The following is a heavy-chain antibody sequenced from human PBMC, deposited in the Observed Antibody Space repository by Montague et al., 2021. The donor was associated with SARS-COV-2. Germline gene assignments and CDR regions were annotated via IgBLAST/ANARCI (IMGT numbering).Heavy chain of an antibody. V-gene: IGHV4-4*02. Sequence: SETLSLTCAVSGDSIMTINWWSWVRQPPGKGLEWIGEIYQSGSTNYNPSLKSRVTMSIDKSKNQFSLELNSVTAADTALYYCVRAGGLDNRPPVWGQGALVIVSS. CDR1: GDSIMTINW. CDR2: IYQSGST. CDR3: VRAGGLDNRPPV. J-gene: IGHJ4*02. D-gene: IGHD3/OR15-3a*01.